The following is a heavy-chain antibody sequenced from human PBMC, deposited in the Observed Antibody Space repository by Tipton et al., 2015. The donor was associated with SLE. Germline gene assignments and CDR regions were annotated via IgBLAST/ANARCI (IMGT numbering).Heavy chain of an antibody. V-gene: IGHV3-11*06. CDR2: ISSSSSYT. CDR1: GFTFSDYY. CDR3: ARVGVVVPAAGPDY. Sequence: SLRLSCAASGFTFSDYYMSWIRQAPGKGLEWVSYISSSSSYTNYADSVKGRFTISRDNAKNSLYLQMNSLRAEDTAVYYCARVGVVVPAAGPDYWGQGTLVTVSS. D-gene: IGHD2-2*01. J-gene: IGHJ4*02.